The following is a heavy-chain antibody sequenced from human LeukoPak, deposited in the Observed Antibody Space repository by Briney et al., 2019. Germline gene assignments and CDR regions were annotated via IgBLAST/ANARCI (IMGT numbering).Heavy chain of an antibody. CDR3: AKDPYDSSGYYYVGTNY. CDR2: ISYDGSNK. CDR1: GFTFSSYA. V-gene: IGHV3-30-3*01. Sequence: PGGSLRLSCAASGFTFSSYAMHWVRQAPGKGLEWVAVISYDGSNKYYADSVKGRFTISRDNSKNTLYLQMNSLRAEDTAVYYCAKDPYDSSGYYYVGTNYWGQGTLVTVSS. J-gene: IGHJ4*02. D-gene: IGHD3-22*01.